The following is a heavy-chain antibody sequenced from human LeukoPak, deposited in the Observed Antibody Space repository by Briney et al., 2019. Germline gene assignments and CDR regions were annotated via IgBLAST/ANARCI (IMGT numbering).Heavy chain of an antibody. CDR3: AGGGDSGGCDAFLNY. CDR1: GYTFTGYY. V-gene: IGHV1-2*02. J-gene: IGHJ4*02. D-gene: IGHD6-19*01. Sequence: ASVKVSCKASGYTFTGYYMHWVRQAPGQGLEWMGWINPNSGGTNYAQKFQGRVTMTRDTSISTAYMELSRLRSDDTAVYYCAGGGDSGGCDAFLNYGGRGTLVPFP. CDR2: INPNSGGT.